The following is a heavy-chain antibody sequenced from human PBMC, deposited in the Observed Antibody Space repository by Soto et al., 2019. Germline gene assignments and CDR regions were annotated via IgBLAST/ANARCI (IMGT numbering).Heavy chain of an antibody. V-gene: IGHV1-69*06. CDR3: ARGGPVIIPAATNWFDP. J-gene: IGHJ5*02. Sequence: QVQLVQSGPEVKKPGSSVKVSCKGSGGFNSYSISWVRQAPGQGPEWMGGNIPICATPTYAQKFQGRVTMTADKSTSTAYMELSRLTSEDTAVYYCARGGPVIIPAATNWFDPWGQGTLVSVSS. D-gene: IGHD2-2*01. CDR1: GGFNSYS. CDR2: NIPICATP.